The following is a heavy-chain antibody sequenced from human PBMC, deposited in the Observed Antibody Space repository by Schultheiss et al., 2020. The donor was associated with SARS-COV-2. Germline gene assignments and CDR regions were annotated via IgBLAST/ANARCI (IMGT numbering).Heavy chain of an antibody. CDR3: ARDRSYGSYGMDV. V-gene: IGHV3-9*01. D-gene: IGHD4-17*01. CDR2: ISWNSGSI. J-gene: IGHJ6*02. CDR1: GFTFSSYA. Sequence: GGSLRLSCAASGFTFSSYAMHWVRQAPGKGLEWVSGISWNSGSIGYADSVKGRFTISRDNAKNSLFLQMNSLRAEDTAVYYCARDRSYGSYGMDVWGQGTTVTVSS.